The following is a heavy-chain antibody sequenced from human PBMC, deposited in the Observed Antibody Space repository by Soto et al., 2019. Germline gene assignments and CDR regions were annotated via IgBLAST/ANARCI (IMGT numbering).Heavy chain of an antibody. D-gene: IGHD6-25*01. CDR1: RGSFSDFY. CDR3: ARGRGYVYGSNFYGLDV. J-gene: IGHJ6*02. CDR2: INHSGTT. V-gene: IGHV4-34*01. Sequence: SETLSLTCGVYRGSFSDFYWSWVRQTPGGGLEWIGEINHSGTTNYNPSFQNRVTISVDKSTNNFSLKMTSVTAADAAVYYCARGRGYVYGSNFYGLDVWGQGTTVTVSS.